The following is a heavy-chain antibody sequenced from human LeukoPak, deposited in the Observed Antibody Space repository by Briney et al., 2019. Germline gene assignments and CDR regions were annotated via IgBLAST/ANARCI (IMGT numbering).Heavy chain of an antibody. CDR3: AREDYGDLDY. D-gene: IGHD4-17*01. V-gene: IGHV3-30*02. Sequence: GGSLRLSCAPSGFTFSSYGMHWVRQAPGKGLEWVAFIRYDGSIKYYADSVKGRFTISRGNSKNTLYLQLNSLRAEDTAIYYCAREDYGDLDYWGQGTLVTVSS. CDR2: IRYDGSIK. J-gene: IGHJ4*02. CDR1: GFTFSSYG.